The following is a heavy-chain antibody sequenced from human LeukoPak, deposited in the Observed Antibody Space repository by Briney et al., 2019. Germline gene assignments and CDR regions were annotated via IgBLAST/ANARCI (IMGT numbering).Heavy chain of an antibody. CDR3: AKSGYNRFDF. D-gene: IGHD5-24*01. V-gene: IGHV3-23*01. Sequence: GGSLRLSCAASGFTLSSYAMSWVRQAPGKGLEWVSGIRGSISGTYHADSVKGRFTISRDNSKNTLYLQMNSLRAEDTAVYYCAKSGYNRFDFWGQGTLVTVSS. CDR1: GFTLSSYA. CDR2: IRGSISGT. J-gene: IGHJ4*02.